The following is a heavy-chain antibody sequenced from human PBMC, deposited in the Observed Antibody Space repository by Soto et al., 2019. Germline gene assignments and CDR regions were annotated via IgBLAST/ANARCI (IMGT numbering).Heavy chain of an antibody. Sequence: EVQLVESGGGLVQPGGSLRLSCAASGFTFSSYSMNWVRQAPGKGLEWVSYISSSSSTIYYADSVKGRFTISRDNAKNSLYLQMNSLRAEVTAVYYCARDPSGYSNYGYMDVWGKGTTVTVSS. CDR2: ISSSSSTI. D-gene: IGHD6-25*01. J-gene: IGHJ6*03. CDR1: GFTFSSYS. CDR3: ARDPSGYSNYGYMDV. V-gene: IGHV3-48*01.